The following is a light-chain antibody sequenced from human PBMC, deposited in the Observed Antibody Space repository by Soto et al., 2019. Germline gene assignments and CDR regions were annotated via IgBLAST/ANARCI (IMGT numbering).Light chain of an antibody. Sequence: DVVMTQTPSSLSVTPGQPASISCESSESLLHTDGKTYLYWYLQKPGQPPQILIYEVSNLFSGVPDRFSGSGSGTYFTLKISRVEAEDVGVYYCMPSAQLPLTFGGGTKVEIK. CDR3: MPSAQLPLT. CDR1: ESLLHTDGKTY. J-gene: IGKJ4*01. V-gene: IGKV2D-29*01. CDR2: EVS.